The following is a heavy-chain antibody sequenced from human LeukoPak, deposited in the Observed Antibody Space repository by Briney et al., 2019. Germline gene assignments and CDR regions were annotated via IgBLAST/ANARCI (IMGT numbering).Heavy chain of an antibody. J-gene: IGHJ4*02. V-gene: IGHV1-3*04. CDR1: GYTFTTYA. Sequence: SVKVSCKASGYTFTTYAMHWVRQAPGQRLEWMGWINTGNGNTKYSQKFQGRVTITKDTSASTAYMELSSLRSEDTAVYYCARLPNIVGATTERIFVYWGQGTLVTVSS. CDR3: ARLPNIVGATTERIFVY. CDR2: INTGNGNT. D-gene: IGHD1-26*01.